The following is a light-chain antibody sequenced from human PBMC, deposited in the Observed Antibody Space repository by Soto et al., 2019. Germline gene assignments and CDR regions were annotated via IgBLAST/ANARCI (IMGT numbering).Light chain of an antibody. V-gene: IGKV1-16*02. CDR1: QGVSKY. Sequence: DIQMTQSPSPLSSSVGDRVTISCRASQGVSKYLAWIQQKPGQAPKSLIYAASSLQSGVPSNFSGSGSGTDFTLTISSLQPEDFANYYFQQYDSYPLTFGGGTKVEIK. CDR3: QQYDSYPLT. J-gene: IGKJ4*01. CDR2: AAS.